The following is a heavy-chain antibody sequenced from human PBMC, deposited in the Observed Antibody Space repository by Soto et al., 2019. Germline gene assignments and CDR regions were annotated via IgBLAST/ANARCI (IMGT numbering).Heavy chain of an antibody. CDR3: ARVPYGNGWIFDC. CDR2: IKQDGSEK. J-gene: IGHJ4*01. CDR1: GFTFSSYW. V-gene: IGHV3-7*01. Sequence: QPGGSLRLSCAASGFTFSSYWMSWVRQPPGKGLEWVANIKQDGSEKYYVDSVKGRFTLSRDNAKNSLHLQMDSLRAEDTAMYFCARVPYGNGWIFDCWGQGTLVTVSS. D-gene: IGHD6-19*01.